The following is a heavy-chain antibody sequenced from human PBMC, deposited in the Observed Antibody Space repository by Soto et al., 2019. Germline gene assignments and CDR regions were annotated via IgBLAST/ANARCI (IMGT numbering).Heavy chain of an antibody. CDR1: GFTFSSYA. D-gene: IGHD3-10*01. CDR3: AKAGRPYGY. J-gene: IGHJ4*02. V-gene: IGHV3-23*01. Sequence: GSSLRVSCAACGFTFSSYAMSWVRQATGKGLEWVSAISGSGGSTYYADSVKGRFTISRDNSKNTLYLQMNSLRAEDTAVYCCAKAGRPYGYWGQGTLVTVSS. CDR2: ISGSGGST.